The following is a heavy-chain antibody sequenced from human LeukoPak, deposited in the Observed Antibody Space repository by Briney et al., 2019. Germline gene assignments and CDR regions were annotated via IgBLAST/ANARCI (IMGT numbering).Heavy chain of an antibody. CDR3: AKETQGQVPAASPFDY. CDR1: GFTFSSYA. Sequence: PGGSQRLSCAASGFTFSSYAMSWVRQAPGKGLEWVSAISGSGGSTYYADSVKGRFTISRDNSKNTLYLQMNSLRAEDTAVYYCAKETQGQVPAASPFDYWGQGTLVTVSS. J-gene: IGHJ4*02. CDR2: ISGSGGST. V-gene: IGHV3-23*01. D-gene: IGHD2-2*01.